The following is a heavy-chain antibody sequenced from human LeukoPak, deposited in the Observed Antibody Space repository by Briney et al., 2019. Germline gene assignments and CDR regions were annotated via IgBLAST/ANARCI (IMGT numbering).Heavy chain of an antibody. CDR2: ISSSSSCI. Sequence: GGSLRLSCAASGFTFSSYSMNWVRQAPGKGLEWVSSISSSSSCIYYADSVKGRFTISRDNGKNSMYLQMNSLRAEDTAVYYCAREGGVVVPAANYDYYYGMDVWGQGTTVTVSS. D-gene: IGHD2-2*01. J-gene: IGHJ6*02. CDR3: AREGGVVVPAANYDYYYGMDV. V-gene: IGHV3-21*01. CDR1: GFTFSSYS.